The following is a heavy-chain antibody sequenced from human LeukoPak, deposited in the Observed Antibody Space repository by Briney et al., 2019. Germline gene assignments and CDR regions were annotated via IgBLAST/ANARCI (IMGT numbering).Heavy chain of an antibody. CDR3: ISDHTGHDDY. J-gene: IGHJ4*02. D-gene: IGHD1-1*01. V-gene: IGHV3-74*01. CDR1: GFSFSSYW. CDR2: INIDGSTT. Sequence: GGSLRLSCAASGFSFSSYWMHWVRQAPGKGLVWVSCINIDGSTTTYADSVKGRFTISRDNAKNTLSLQMNSLRADDTAVYYCISDHTGHDDYWGQGTLVTVSS.